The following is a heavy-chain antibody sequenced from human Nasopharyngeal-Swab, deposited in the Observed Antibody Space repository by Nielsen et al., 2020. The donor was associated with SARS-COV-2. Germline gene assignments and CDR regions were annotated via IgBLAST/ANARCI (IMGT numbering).Heavy chain of an antibody. D-gene: IGHD4-17*01. V-gene: IGHV3-30*03. CDR1: GFTFSSCG. CDR3: ARDAPAHYGAFY. J-gene: IGHJ4*02. CDR2: IAHDASIE. Sequence: GESLKISCAASGFTFSSCGMHWVRQAPGKGLEWVAFIAHDASIEYYGDSVKGRFSISRDSSKNTLYLQMDSLRGEDTAVYYCARDAPAHYGAFYWGRGALVTVSS.